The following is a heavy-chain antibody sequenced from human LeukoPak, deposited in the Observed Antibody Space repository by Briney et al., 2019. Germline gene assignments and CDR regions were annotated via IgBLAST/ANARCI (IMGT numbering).Heavy chain of an antibody. Sequence: GESLKISCKGSGYSFTSYRIGWVRQMSGKGLEWMGIISPGDSDTRYSPSFQGQVTISADKSISTAYLQWSSLKASDTAMYHCARAGGSGSYYFDFWGQGTLVTVSS. D-gene: IGHD1-26*01. CDR1: GYSFTSYR. CDR3: ARAGGSGSYYFDF. CDR2: ISPGDSDT. V-gene: IGHV5-51*01. J-gene: IGHJ4*02.